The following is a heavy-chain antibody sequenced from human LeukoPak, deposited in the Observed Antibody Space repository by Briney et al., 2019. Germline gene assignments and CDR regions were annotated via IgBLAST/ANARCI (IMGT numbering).Heavy chain of an antibody. V-gene: IGHV4-34*01. CDR2: INHSGGT. CDR1: GGSFSGYY. CDR3: ARDEGSLDGD. D-gene: IGHD4-17*01. J-gene: IGHJ4*02. Sequence: PSETLSLTCAVYGGSFSGYYWSWIRQFPGKGLEWIGEINHSGGTNYNPSLKSRVTISVDTSKNQFSLKLSSVTAADTAVYYCARDEGSLDGDWGQGTLVTVSS.